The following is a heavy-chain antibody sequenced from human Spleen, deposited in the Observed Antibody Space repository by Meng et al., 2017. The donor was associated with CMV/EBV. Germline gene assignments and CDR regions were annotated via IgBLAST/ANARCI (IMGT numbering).Heavy chain of an antibody. D-gene: IGHD6-13*01. Sequence: GESLKISCAASGFTFSDYCMNWVRQAPGKGPEWVSSISSSSSYIYYGDSVQGRFTISRDNAKNSLYLQMNSLRGEDTAVYYCVRDLGYSTSSFDYWGQGALVTVSS. V-gene: IGHV3-21*01. J-gene: IGHJ4*02. CDR3: VRDLGYSTSSFDY. CDR2: ISSSSSYI. CDR1: GFTFSDYC.